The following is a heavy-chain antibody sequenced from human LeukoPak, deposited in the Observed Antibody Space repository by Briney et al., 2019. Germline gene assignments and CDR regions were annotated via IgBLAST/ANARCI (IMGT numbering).Heavy chain of an antibody. Sequence: PGGSLRLSCAASGFTFGSHWMDWVRQAPGRGLEWVANIKGDGGEKYYVDSVKGRFTISRDNAKNSLYLQMNSLRAEDTAVYYCARNRGWLQFDNWGQGTLVTVSS. CDR2: IKGDGGEK. CDR1: GFTFGSHW. CDR3: ARNRGWLQFDN. D-gene: IGHD5-24*01. V-gene: IGHV3-7*05. J-gene: IGHJ4*02.